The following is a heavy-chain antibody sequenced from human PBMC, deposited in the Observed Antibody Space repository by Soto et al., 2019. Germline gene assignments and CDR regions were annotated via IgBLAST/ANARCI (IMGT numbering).Heavy chain of an antibody. CDR3: ARGRYGDY. V-gene: IGHV1-18*01. CDR2: ISAHNGNT. Sequence: QIHLVQSGAEVKKPGASVKVSRKGSGYGFTTYGITWVRQAPGQGLEWMAWISAHNGNTNYAQQLQGRVTVTRDTSTSTAYMELRSLRSDDTAVYYCARGRYGDYWGQGALVTVSS. D-gene: IGHD1-1*01. J-gene: IGHJ4*02. CDR1: GYGFTTYG.